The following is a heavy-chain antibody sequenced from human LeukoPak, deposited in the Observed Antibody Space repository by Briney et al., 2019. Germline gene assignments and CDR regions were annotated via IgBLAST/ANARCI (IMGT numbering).Heavy chain of an antibody. J-gene: IGHJ3*02. CDR3: AKDQIPSYYDFMTGYYRSDAFDI. CDR1: GFTFGDYA. CDR2: IKPDGSAQ. V-gene: IGHV3-7*01. D-gene: IGHD3-9*01. Sequence: GGSLRLSCTASGFTFGDYAMRWFRQAPGKGLEWVATIKPDGSAQYYVDSVKGRFTISRDNAKNSLFLQINSLRAEDTAVYYCAKDQIPSYYDFMTGYYRSDAFDIWGQGTMVTVSS.